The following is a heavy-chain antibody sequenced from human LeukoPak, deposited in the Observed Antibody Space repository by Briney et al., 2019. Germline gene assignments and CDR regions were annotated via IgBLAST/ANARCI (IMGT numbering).Heavy chain of an antibody. J-gene: IGHJ4*02. CDR1: GFTFSYYS. CDR2: ISSSSGYI. CDR3: ARVFYDSGSPIALDY. V-gene: IGHV3-21*01. Sequence: GGSLRLSCAASGFTFSYYSMNWVRQAPGKGLEWVSSISSSSGYIYYADSLKGRFSISRDNAKNSLLLQMNSLRAEDTAVYYCARVFYDSGSPIALDYWGQGTLVTVSS. D-gene: IGHD3-10*01.